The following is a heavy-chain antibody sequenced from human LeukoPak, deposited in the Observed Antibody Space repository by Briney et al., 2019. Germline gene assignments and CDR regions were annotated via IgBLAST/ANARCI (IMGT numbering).Heavy chain of an antibody. CDR2: IIPIFGTA. CDR3: ARVGYGDYSDY. J-gene: IGHJ4*02. V-gene: IGHV1-69*06. Sequence: SSVKVSCKASGGTFSSYAISWVRQAPGQGLEWIGGIIPIFGTANYAQKFQGRVTITADKSTSTAYMELSSLRSEDTAVYYCARVGYGDYSDYWGQGTLVTVSS. CDR1: GGTFSSYA. D-gene: IGHD4-17*01.